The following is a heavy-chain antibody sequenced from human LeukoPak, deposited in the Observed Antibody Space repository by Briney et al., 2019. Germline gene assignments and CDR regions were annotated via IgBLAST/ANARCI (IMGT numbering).Heavy chain of an antibody. CDR1: GGSFSGYY. D-gene: IGHD2-21*01. V-gene: IGHV4-34*01. CDR2: INHSGST. Sequence: SETLSLTCAVYGGSFSGYYWSWIRQPPGKGLEWIGEINHSGSTNYNPSLKSRVTISVDTSKNQFSLKLSSVTAADTAVYYCVRVYMWFRYFDYWGQGTLVTVSS. CDR3: VRVYMWFRYFDY. J-gene: IGHJ4*02.